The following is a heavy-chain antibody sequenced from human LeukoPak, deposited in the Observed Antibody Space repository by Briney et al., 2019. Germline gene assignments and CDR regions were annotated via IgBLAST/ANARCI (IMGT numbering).Heavy chain of an antibody. CDR2: ISSSGSTI. V-gene: IGHV3-48*03. Sequence: PGGSLRLSCAASGFTFSSYEMSGVRPAPGKGLEWVSYISSSGSTIYYADSVKGRFTISRDNAKNSLYLQMNSLRAEDTAVYYCARSTVAWELPGHWFDLWGQGTLVTVSS. D-gene: IGHD1-26*01. J-gene: IGHJ5*02. CDR3: ARSTVAWELPGHWFDL. CDR1: GFTFSSYE.